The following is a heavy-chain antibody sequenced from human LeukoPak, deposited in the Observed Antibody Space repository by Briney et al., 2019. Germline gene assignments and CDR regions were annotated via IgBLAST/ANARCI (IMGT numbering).Heavy chain of an antibody. CDR1: DYSFTSYW. CDR3: ARHHSTAIYSGTAHPAY. D-gene: IGHD1-26*01. J-gene: IGHJ4*02. Sequence: GESLKISCKGSDYSFTSYWINWVRQVPGKGLEWRGRIDPSDSYINYSPSFQGHVTISADNSISTAYLQWNSLEASDSAIYYCARHHSTAIYSGTAHPAYWGQGTLVTVSS. CDR2: IDPSDSYI. V-gene: IGHV5-10-1*01.